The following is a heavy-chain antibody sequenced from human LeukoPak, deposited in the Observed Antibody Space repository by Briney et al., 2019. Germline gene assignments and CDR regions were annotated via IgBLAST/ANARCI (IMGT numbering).Heavy chain of an antibody. D-gene: IGHD5-12*01. CDR1: GGSISSGGYY. CDR3: ARSGYDRLSLFDF. J-gene: IGHJ4*02. Sequence: SETLSLTCTVSGGSISSGGYYWSWIRQHPGKGLGWIGYIYYSGSTYYNPSLKSRVTISVDRSKNQFSLKLSSVTAADTAVYYCARSGYDRLSLFDFWGQGTLATVSS. V-gene: IGHV4-30-2*01. CDR2: IYYSGST.